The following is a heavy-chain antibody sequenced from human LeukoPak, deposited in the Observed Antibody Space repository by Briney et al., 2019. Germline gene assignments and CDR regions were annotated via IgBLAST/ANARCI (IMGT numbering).Heavy chain of an antibody. CDR1: GYTFTSYY. CDR3: ARDHLAPYFASYSSSSGTFDN. J-gene: IGHJ4*02. D-gene: IGHD6-6*01. CDR2: INPSGGST. V-gene: IGHV1-46*01. Sequence: GASVKVSCKASGYTFTSYYMHWVRQAPGHGLEWMGIINPSGGSTSYAQKFQGRVSMTRDTSTSTVYMELSSLRSEDTAVYYCARDHLAPYFASYSSSSGTFDNWGQGTLVTVSS.